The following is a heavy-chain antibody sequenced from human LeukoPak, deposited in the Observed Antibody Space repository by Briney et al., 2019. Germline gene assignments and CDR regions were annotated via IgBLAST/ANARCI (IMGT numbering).Heavy chain of an antibody. CDR2: INSDGRFT. CDR3: ARVLAYYDILTGYPSDY. J-gene: IGHJ4*02. Sequence: GGSLRLSCAASGFTFSSSWMHWVRQVPGKGLVWVSCINSDGRFTRYADSVKGRFTISRDNAKNSLYLQMNSLRAEDTAVYYCARVLAYYDILTGYPSDYWGQGTLVTVSS. CDR1: GFTFSSSW. V-gene: IGHV3-74*01. D-gene: IGHD3-9*01.